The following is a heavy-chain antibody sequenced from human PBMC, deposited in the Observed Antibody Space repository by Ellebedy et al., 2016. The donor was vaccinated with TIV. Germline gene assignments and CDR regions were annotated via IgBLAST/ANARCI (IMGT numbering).Heavy chain of an antibody. CDR1: GLTFSSHA. CDR2: ISGSGGNT. CDR3: ARDPVGVGPAFAI. V-gene: IGHV3-23*01. Sequence: PGGSLRLSCAASGLTFSSHAMSWVRQAPGKGLEWVSSISGSGGNTYYADSVKGRFTISRDNSKDTLYLQVNSLRAEDTAVYYCARDPVGVGPAFAIWGQGTMVTVSS. J-gene: IGHJ3*02. D-gene: IGHD4-23*01.